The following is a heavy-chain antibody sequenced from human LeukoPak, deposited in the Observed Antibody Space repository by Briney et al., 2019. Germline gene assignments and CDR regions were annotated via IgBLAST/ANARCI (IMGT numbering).Heavy chain of an antibody. D-gene: IGHD2-15*01. Sequence: PGGSLRLSCAASGFTFSSCGMHWVRQTPGKGLEWVAVISYDGSSKYNEDSVKGRFTISRDNSKNTLYLQMNNLRAEDTAVYYCAPRVVGSAPFDYWGQGTLVTVSS. V-gene: IGHV3-30*03. CDR1: GFTFSSCG. CDR3: APRVVGSAPFDY. J-gene: IGHJ4*02. CDR2: ISYDGSSK.